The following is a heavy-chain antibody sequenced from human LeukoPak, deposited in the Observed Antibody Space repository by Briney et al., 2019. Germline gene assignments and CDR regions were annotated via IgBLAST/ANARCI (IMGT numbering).Heavy chain of an antibody. Sequence: ASVKVSCKASGYTLTDNHLYWVRQAPGQGLEWMGWIDPDSGVTNFAQNFQGRLTMTTDTSISTAYMELSRLTSDDTTVYYCARELGINAFDVWGQGTLVTVSS. CDR2: IDPDSGVT. D-gene: IGHD1-26*01. CDR1: GYTLTDNH. V-gene: IGHV1-2*02. CDR3: ARELGINAFDV. J-gene: IGHJ3*01.